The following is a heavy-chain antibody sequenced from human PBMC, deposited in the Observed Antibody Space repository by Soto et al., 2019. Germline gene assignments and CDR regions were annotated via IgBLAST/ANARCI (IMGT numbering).Heavy chain of an antibody. J-gene: IGHJ6*02. Sequence: QVQLVQSGAEVKKTGSSVKVSCKASGGTFSIYGFSWVRQSPGQGPEWIRGLIPILTTPNYAQKFQGRVTIVADESTTTVYLELSRRKFEDTSLYYCATSVGIAPTGEDGMDVWGQGTSVTVSS. CDR1: GGTFSIYG. V-gene: IGHV1-69*01. D-gene: IGHD2-8*02. CDR3: ATSVGIAPTGEDGMDV. CDR2: LIPILTTP.